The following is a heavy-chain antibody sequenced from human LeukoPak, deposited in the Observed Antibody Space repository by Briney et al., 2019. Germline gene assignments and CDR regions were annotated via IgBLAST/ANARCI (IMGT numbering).Heavy chain of an antibody. CDR1: GFTFSDYY. J-gene: IGHJ4*02. V-gene: IGHV3-7*01. CDR3: ARLRYDILTGCFDY. CDR2: IKHDGIEK. Sequence: GGSLRLSCAASGFTFSDYYMSWIRQAPGKGLEWVANIKHDGIEKYSVDSVKGRFTISRDNAKNSLYLQMNSLRAEDTAVYFCARLRYDILTGCFDYWDQGTLVTVSS. D-gene: IGHD3-9*01.